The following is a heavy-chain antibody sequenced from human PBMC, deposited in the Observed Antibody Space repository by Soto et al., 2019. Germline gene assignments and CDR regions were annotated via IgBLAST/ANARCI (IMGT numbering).Heavy chain of an antibody. D-gene: IGHD5-12*01. V-gene: IGHV2-26*01. CDR1: GFSLSNARMG. Sequence: SGPTLVNPTETLTLTCTVSGFSLSNARMGVSWIRQPPGKALEWLAHIFSNDEKSYSTSLKSRLTISKDTSKNQVVLTMTNMDPVDTATYYCATSVRRDGYNIFDYWGQGTLVTVSS. J-gene: IGHJ4*02. CDR2: IFSNDEK. CDR3: ATSVRRDGYNIFDY.